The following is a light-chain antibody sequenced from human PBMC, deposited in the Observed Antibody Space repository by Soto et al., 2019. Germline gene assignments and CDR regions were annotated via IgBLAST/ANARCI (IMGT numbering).Light chain of an antibody. J-gene: IGLJ2*01. Sequence: QSVLTQSPSASASLGASVKLTCTLSSAHSTYAIAWHQQQPEKSPRYLMKVNSDGSHNKGDGIPDRFSGSTSGAERYLTISNLQSEDEADYYCQTWGTGGVFGGGTKVTVL. CDR1: SAHSTYA. V-gene: IGLV4-69*01. CDR2: VNSDGSH. CDR3: QTWGTGGV.